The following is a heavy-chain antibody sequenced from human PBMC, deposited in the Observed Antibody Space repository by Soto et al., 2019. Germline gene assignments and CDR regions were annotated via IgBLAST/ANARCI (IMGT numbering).Heavy chain of an antibody. V-gene: IGHV4-34*01. CDR2: INHSGST. CDR1: GGSFSGYY. CDR3: ARGRNALWFVSYYYYMDV. Sequence: SETLSLTCAVYGGSFSGYYWSWIRQPPGKGLEWIGEINHSGSTNYNPSIKGRVTISVDTSKNQFSLKLSSVTAADTVVYYCARGRNALWFVSYYYYMDVWGKGTTVTVSS. D-gene: IGHD3-10*01. J-gene: IGHJ6*03.